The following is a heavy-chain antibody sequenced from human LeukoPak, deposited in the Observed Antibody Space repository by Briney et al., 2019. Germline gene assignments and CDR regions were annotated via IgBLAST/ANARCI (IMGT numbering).Heavy chain of an antibody. Sequence: KTSETLSLTCTVSGGSISSYYWSWIRQPPGKGLEWIGYIYYSGSTNYNPSLKSRVTISVDTSKNQFSLKLSSVTAADTAVYYCARDGRYFDWYTRSSDAFDIWGQGTMVTVSS. D-gene: IGHD3-9*01. CDR1: GGSISSYY. J-gene: IGHJ3*02. CDR3: ARDGRYFDWYTRSSDAFDI. V-gene: IGHV4-59*12. CDR2: IYYSGST.